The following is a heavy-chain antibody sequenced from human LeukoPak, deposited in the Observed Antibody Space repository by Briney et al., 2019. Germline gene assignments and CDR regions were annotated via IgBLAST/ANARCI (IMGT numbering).Heavy chain of an antibody. D-gene: IGHD2-15*01. CDR3: ATMRVAATQDY. J-gene: IGHJ4*02. CDR1: GSTFSSYS. V-gene: IGHV3-21*01. Sequence: GGSLRLSCAASGSTFSSYSMNWVRQAPGKGLEWVSSISSSSSYIYYADSVKGRFTISRDNAKNSLYLQMNSLRAEDTAVYYCATMRVAATQDYWGQGTLVTVSS. CDR2: ISSSSSYI.